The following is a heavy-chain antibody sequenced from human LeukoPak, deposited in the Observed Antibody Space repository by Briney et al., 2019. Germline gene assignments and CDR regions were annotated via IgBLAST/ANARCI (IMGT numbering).Heavy chain of an antibody. CDR3: ARKLDDGSSGSYWGGLYFDY. V-gene: IGHV1-3*01. J-gene: IGHJ4*02. CDR1: GYTFTIYA. CDR2: INASNGNT. D-gene: IGHD1-26*01. Sequence: ASVKVSCKASGYTFTIYAMHWVRQAPGQRLEWMGWINASNGNTKYSQKFQGRVTITRDTSASTAYMELSSLRSEDTAVYYCARKLDDGSSGSYWGGLYFDYWGQGTLVTVSS.